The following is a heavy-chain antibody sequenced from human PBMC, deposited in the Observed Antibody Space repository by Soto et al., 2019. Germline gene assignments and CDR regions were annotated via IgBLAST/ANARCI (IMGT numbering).Heavy chain of an antibody. J-gene: IGHJ6*02. Sequence: QVQLVESGGGVVQPGRSLRLSCAASGFTFSSYAMHWVRQAPGKGLEWVAVISYDGSNKYYADSVKGRFTISRDNSKNTLYLQMNSLRAEDMAVYYCARADADITMIGSQSLYYYYGMDVWGQGTTVTVSS. V-gene: IGHV3-30-3*01. CDR3: ARADADITMIGSQSLYYYYGMDV. CDR1: GFTFSSYA. D-gene: IGHD3-10*02. CDR2: ISYDGSNK.